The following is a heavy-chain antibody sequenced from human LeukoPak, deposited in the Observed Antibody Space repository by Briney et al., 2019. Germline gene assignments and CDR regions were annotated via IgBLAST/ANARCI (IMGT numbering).Heavy chain of an antibody. CDR3: ARGLDYYGSGSYYTLAGY. CDR1: GYTFTGYY. CDR2: INPNSGGT. Sequence: GASAKVSCKASGYTFTGYYMHWVRQAPGQGLEWMGWINPNSGGTNYAQKFQGRVTMTRDTSISTAYMELSRLRSDDTAVYYCARGLDYYGSGSYYTLAGYWGQGTLVTVSS. J-gene: IGHJ4*02. V-gene: IGHV1-2*02. D-gene: IGHD3-10*01.